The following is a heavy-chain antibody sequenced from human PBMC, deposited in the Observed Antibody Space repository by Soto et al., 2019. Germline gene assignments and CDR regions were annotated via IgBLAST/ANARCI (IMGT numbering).Heavy chain of an antibody. CDR3: AKPGRITMVRGGSNAFDI. CDR1: GFTFSSYA. Sequence: GGSLRLSCAASGFTFSSYAMSWVRQAPGKGLEWVSAISGSGGSTYYADSVKGRFTISRDNSKNTLYLQMNSLRAEDTVVYYCAKPGRITMVRGGSNAFDIWGQGTMVTVSS. J-gene: IGHJ3*02. V-gene: IGHV3-23*01. CDR2: ISGSGGST. D-gene: IGHD3-10*01.